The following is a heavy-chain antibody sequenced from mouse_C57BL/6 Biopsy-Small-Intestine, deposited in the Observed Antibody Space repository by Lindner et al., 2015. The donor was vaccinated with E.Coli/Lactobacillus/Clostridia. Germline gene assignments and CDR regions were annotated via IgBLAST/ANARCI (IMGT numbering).Heavy chain of an antibody. CDR2: INPNNGGT. CDR3: ARSSTVVEDYYAMDY. J-gene: IGHJ4*01. D-gene: IGHD1-1*01. Sequence: VQLQESGPELVKPGASVKIPCKASGYTFTDYNMDWVKQSHGKSLEWIGDINPNNGGTIYNQKFKGKATLTVDKSSSTAYMELRSLTSEDTAVYYCARSSTVVEDYYAMDYWGQGTSVTVSS. V-gene: IGHV1-18*01. CDR1: GYTFTDYN.